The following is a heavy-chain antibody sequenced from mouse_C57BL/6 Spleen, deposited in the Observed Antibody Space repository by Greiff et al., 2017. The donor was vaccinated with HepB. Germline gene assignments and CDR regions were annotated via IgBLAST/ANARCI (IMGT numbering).Heavy chain of an antibody. CDR3: AREGDYGSRSYFDY. Sequence: QVQLKQSGAELVKPGASVKISCKASGYAFSSYWMNWVKQRPGKGLEWIGQIYPGDGDTNYNGKVKGKATLTADKSSSTAYMQISSLTSEDSAVYFCAREGDYGSRSYFDYWGQGTTLTVSS. CDR2: IYPGDGDT. V-gene: IGHV1-80*01. CDR1: GYAFSSYW. D-gene: IGHD1-1*01. J-gene: IGHJ2*01.